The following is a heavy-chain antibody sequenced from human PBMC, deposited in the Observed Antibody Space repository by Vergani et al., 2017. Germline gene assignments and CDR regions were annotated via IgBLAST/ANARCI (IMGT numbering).Heavy chain of an antibody. Sequence: EVQLVESGVGLLRPGGSLRLSFPPSEFVFVTSWIPWFRQGPGKGLEWVGRIKSQIDGGTTDYAAPVKGRFTISRDDSTNMLYLHMNSLKTEDTAVYYCTTLSPNWAHWWGQGTLVNVSS. CDR3: TTLSPNWAHW. CDR2: IKSQIDGGTT. D-gene: IGHD7-27*01. J-gene: IGHJ4*02. CDR1: EFVFVTSW. V-gene: IGHV3-15*01.